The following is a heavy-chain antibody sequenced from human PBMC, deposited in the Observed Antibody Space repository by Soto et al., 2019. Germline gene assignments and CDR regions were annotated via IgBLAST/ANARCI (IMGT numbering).Heavy chain of an antibody. CDR3: ARVGYSSSWYGGYYYYGMDV. Sequence: SETLSLTCAVYGGSFSGYYWSWIRQPPXKGLEWIGEINHSGSTNYNPSLKSRVTISVDTSKNQFSLKLSSVTAADTAVYYCARVGYSSSWYGGYYYYGMDVWGQGTTVTVSS. CDR1: GGSFSGYY. J-gene: IGHJ6*02. CDR2: INHSGST. D-gene: IGHD6-13*01. V-gene: IGHV4-34*01.